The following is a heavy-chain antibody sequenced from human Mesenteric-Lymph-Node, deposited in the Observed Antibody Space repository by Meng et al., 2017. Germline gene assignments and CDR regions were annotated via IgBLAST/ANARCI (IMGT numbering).Heavy chain of an antibody. D-gene: IGHD2-15*01. Sequence: GESLKISCAASGFTLTPYGIHWVRQAPGKGLEWVAAISPDGSDKYYADSVRGRFTLSRDNSKNTLYVQMNSLRVEDTAVYYCARGNRVDFFYYGMDVWGQGTTVTVSS. CDR2: ISPDGSDK. V-gene: IGHV3-30*03. J-gene: IGHJ6*02. CDR1: GFTLTPYG. CDR3: ARGNRVDFFYYGMDV.